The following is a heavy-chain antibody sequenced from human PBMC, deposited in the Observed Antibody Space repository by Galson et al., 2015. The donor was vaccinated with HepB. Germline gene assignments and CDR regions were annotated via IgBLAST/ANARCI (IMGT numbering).Heavy chain of an antibody. CDR1: GFTFSSYW. V-gene: IGHV3-7*01. Sequence: SLRLSCAASGFTFSSYWMSWVRQAPGKGLEWVADIKQDGSDKYYADSVKGRFTISRDNVKNSMYLQMNRLRAEDTAVYYCARVADSDYGDHSHFDSWGQGTLVTVSS. CDR2: IKQDGSDK. J-gene: IGHJ4*02. D-gene: IGHD4-17*01. CDR3: ARVADSDYGDHSHFDS.